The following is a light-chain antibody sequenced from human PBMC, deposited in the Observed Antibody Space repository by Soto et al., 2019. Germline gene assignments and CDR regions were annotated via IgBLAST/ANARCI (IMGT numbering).Light chain of an antibody. Sequence: EIVMTQSPATLSVSPGARDTLSCRASQSGSSNLAWYQQKPGQAPRLLIYGASTRASGIPARFSGSGSGTELTITIRGLQSEDFAVYYCQQYNTWPGTFGGGTKVEIK. CDR3: QQYNTWPGT. CDR1: QSGSSN. CDR2: GAS. V-gene: IGKV3-15*01. J-gene: IGKJ4*01.